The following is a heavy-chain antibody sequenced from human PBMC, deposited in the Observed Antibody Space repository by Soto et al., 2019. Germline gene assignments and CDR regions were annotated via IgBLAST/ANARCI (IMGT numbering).Heavy chain of an antibody. Sequence: SETLSLTCTVSGGSISSGGYYWSWIRQHPGKGLEWIGYIYYSGSTYFNPSLKSRLTISVDTSKNQFSLQLSSLTSEDTAVYYCATSEGRDGYSFDYWGPGTLVTVSS. J-gene: IGHJ4*02. CDR1: GGSISSGGYY. D-gene: IGHD5-12*01. CDR2: IYYSGST. CDR3: ATSEGRDGYSFDY. V-gene: IGHV4-31*03.